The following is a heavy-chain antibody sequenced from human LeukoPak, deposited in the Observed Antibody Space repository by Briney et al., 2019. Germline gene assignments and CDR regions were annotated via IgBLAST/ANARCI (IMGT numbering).Heavy chain of an antibody. D-gene: IGHD3-22*01. CDR2: IYYSGST. V-gene: IGHV4-59*12. CDR3: ARVRDDSSGYYYYYFDY. J-gene: IGHJ4*02. CDR1: GGSFSGYY. Sequence: SETLSLTCAVYGGSFSGYYWSWIRQPPGKGLEWIGYIYYSGSTNYNPSLKTRVTISVDTSKNQFSLKLSSVTAADTAVYYCARVRDDSSGYYYYYFDYWGQGTLVTVSS.